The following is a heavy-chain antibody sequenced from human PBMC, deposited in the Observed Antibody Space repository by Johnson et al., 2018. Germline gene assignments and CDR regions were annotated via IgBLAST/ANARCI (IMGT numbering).Heavy chain of an antibody. CDR3: TRLGMATNPVTTYYYYGMDV. D-gene: IGHD5-24*01. Sequence: EVQLLESGGGLVQPGGSLKLSCAASGFTFSGSAMHWVRQASGKGLEWVGRIRSKANNYATAYAASVKGRFTISRDDSQNTAYLQMNSLTTEDTAVYYCTRLGMATNPVTTYYYYGMDVWGQGTTVTVSS. CDR1: GFTFSGSA. CDR2: IRSKANNYAT. J-gene: IGHJ6*02. V-gene: IGHV3-73*02.